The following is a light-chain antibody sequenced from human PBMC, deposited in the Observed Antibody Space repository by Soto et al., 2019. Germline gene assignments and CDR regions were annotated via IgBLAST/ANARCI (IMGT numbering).Light chain of an antibody. CDR2: AAS. V-gene: IGKV1-39*01. CDR3: QQSYIRPWT. J-gene: IGKJ1*01. CDR1: QSISRY. Sequence: DMQMTQSPSSLSASVGDRVTISCRASQSISRYLHWYQQKPGEAPKVLIYAASSLQGGVPSRFSGSGSGTYFTLTISSLQPEDSANYYCQQSYIRPWTFGQGTRLEI.